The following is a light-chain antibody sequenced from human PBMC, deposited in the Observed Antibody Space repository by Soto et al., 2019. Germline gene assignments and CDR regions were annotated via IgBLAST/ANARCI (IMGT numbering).Light chain of an antibody. CDR3: QQYNNWPPANT. J-gene: IGKJ2*01. Sequence: EIVMTQSPATLSVSPGERATLSCRASKSVSSNLARYQQKPGQAPRLLIYGASTRATGIPARFSGSGSGTEFTLTISSLQAEDFAVYYCQQYNNWPPANTFGQGTKLEIK. V-gene: IGKV3-15*01. CDR1: KSVSSN. CDR2: GAS.